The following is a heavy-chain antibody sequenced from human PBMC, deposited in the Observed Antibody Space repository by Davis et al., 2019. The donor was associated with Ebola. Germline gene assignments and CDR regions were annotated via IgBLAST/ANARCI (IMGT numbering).Heavy chain of an antibody. CDR3: ARPKYSSSLYDAFDI. J-gene: IGHJ3*02. Sequence: GESLKISCKGSGYSFTNYWIAWVRQMPGKGLEWMGIMYPGDSDGTYNPSFQGQVTMSVDKSVSTAYLQLNSLKASDTAIYYCARPKYSSSLYDAFDIWGQGTQVIVSS. CDR1: GYSFTNYW. V-gene: IGHV5-51*01. CDR2: MYPGDSDG. D-gene: IGHD6-13*01.